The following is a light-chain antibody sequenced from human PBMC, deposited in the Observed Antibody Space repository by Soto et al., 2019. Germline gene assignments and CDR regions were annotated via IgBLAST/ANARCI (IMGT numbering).Light chain of an antibody. CDR1: QSVSSSY. CDR3: QQRTNWPPWT. CDR2: DAS. Sequence: EIVLTQSPGTLSLSPGERATLSCRASQSVSSSYLAWYQQKPGQAPRLLIYDASKRATGIPARFSGSGSGTDFTLTISSLEPEDFAVYYCQQRTNWPPWTFGQGTKVDI. J-gene: IGKJ1*01. V-gene: IGKV3D-20*02.